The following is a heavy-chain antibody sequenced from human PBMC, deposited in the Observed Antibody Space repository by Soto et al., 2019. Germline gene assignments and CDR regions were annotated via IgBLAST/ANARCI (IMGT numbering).Heavy chain of an antibody. Sequence: PGGSLRLSCAASGCTFSSYAMSWVRQAPGKGLEWVSAISGSGGSTYYADSVKGRFTISRDNSKNTLYLQMNSLRAEDTAVYYCEKDPTLLYYYGSGPFDYWGQGTLVTVSS. CDR1: GCTFSSYA. D-gene: IGHD3-10*01. CDR3: EKDPTLLYYYGSGPFDY. J-gene: IGHJ4*02. CDR2: ISGSGGST. V-gene: IGHV3-23*01.